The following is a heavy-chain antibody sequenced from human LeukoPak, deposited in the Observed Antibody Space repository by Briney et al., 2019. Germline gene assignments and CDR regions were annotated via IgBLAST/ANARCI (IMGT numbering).Heavy chain of an antibody. CDR3: AKAGGLGSGWYFYYYYGMDV. CDR2: ISGSGGST. J-gene: IGHJ6*02. CDR1: GFTLSSYA. D-gene: IGHD6-19*01. V-gene: IGHV3-23*01. Sequence: PGGSLRLSCAASGFTLSSYAMSRVRQAPGKGLEWVSAISGSGGSTYYADSVKGRFTISRDNSKNTLYLQMNSLRAEDTAVYYCAKAGGLGSGWYFYYYYGMDVWGQGTTVTVSS.